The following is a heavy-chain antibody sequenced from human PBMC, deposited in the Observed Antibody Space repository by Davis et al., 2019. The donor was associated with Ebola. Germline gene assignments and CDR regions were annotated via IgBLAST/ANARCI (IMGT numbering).Heavy chain of an antibody. D-gene: IGHD3-3*01. CDR2: ISWNSGSI. CDR1: GFTFDDYA. J-gene: IGHJ4*02. V-gene: IGHV3-9*01. Sequence: PGGSLRLSCAASGFTFDDYAMHWVRQAPGKGLEWVSGISWNSGSIGYADSVKGRFTISRDNAKNSLYLQMNSLRAEDTAVYYCARGYSSITIFGVVITPYFDYWGQGTLVTVSS. CDR3: ARGYSSITIFGVVITPYFDY.